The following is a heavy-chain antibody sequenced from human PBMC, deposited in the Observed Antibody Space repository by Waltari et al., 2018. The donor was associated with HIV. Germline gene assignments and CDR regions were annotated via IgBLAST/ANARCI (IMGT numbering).Heavy chain of an antibody. J-gene: IGHJ5*02. CDR1: GGTFSSYA. V-gene: IGHV1-69*18. CDR2: IIPICGTA. CDR3: ARVVSDEVVVPAARRGFDP. D-gene: IGHD2-2*01. Sequence: QVQLVQPGAEVKKPGSSVKVSCKASGGTFSSYAISWGRHAPGHGLEWMGRIIPICGTANDEKKVQGRVTMTADESTSTAYMEVSSLRSEETAVYYCARVVSDEVVVPAARRGFDPWGQGTLVTVSS.